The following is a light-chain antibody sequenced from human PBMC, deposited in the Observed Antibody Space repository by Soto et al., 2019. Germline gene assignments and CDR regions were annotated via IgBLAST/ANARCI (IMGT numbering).Light chain of an antibody. V-gene: IGKV3-15*01. Sequence: EVVMTQSPATLSVSPGERVTLSCRASQSVTTNLAWYQQKPGQAPRVLIYGASTRATGIPARFSGSGSGTEFTLTISSLQSEDFAVYYCQQYIHRPWTFGQGTKVEVK. J-gene: IGKJ1*01. CDR2: GAS. CDR3: QQYIHRPWT. CDR1: QSVTTN.